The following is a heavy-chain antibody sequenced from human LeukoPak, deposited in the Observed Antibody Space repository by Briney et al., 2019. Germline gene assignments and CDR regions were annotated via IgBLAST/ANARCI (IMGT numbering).Heavy chain of an antibody. D-gene: IGHD3-3*01. Sequence: SETLSLTCTVSGASISTFYWTWIRQPPGKRLEWIGYIDYSGSTNYNTALQSRVTISAETSKNQVSLKLTSLTPADTAVYYCARGRLLEWFDNWGQGTLVSVSS. CDR2: IDYSGST. CDR3: ARGRLLEWFDN. J-gene: IGHJ5*02. V-gene: IGHV4-59*01. CDR1: GASISTFY.